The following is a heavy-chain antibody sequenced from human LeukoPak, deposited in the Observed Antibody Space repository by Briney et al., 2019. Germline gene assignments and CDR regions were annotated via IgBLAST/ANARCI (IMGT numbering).Heavy chain of an antibody. Sequence: GGSLRLSFAASGFTFSNYWRSWVRQAPGKGLEWVADIKEDGSEKYYVDSVKGRFTISRDNAKSSLYLQMNSLRAEDTAVYYCARSRNLDFWGQGTLVTVSS. V-gene: IGHV3-7*05. CDR2: IKEDGSEK. CDR3: ARSRNLDF. CDR1: GFTFSNYW. J-gene: IGHJ4*02.